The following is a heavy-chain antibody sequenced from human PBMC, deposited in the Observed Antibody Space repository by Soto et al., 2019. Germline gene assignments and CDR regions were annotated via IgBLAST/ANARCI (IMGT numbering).Heavy chain of an antibody. Sequence: EVQLVESGGGLVQPGRSLRLSCAVSGFTFDDYAMHWVRQAPGKGVEWVSGLSWNGDYTGYADSVKGRFTISRDNTKNSLYLQMTSLRAEDTALYYCAKGTRSSYYYGMDVWGQGTTVTVSS. J-gene: IGHJ6*02. V-gene: IGHV3-9*01. CDR1: GFTFDDYA. D-gene: IGHD6-6*01. CDR3: AKGTRSSYYYGMDV. CDR2: LSWNGDYT.